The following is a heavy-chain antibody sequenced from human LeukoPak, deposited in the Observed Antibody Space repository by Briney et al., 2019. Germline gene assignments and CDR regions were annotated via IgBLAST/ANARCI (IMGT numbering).Heavy chain of an antibody. CDR3: ARWATVTHGAGYAFDI. CDR2: IYYSGST. D-gene: IGHD4-11*01. V-gene: IGHV4-59*12. J-gene: IGHJ3*02. Sequence: PSETLSLTCTVSGGSISSYYWSWIRQPPGKGLEWIGYIYYSGSTNYNPSLKSRVTISVDTSKNQFSLKLSSVTAADTAVYYCARWATVTHGAGYAFDIWGQGTMVTVSS. CDR1: GGSISSYY.